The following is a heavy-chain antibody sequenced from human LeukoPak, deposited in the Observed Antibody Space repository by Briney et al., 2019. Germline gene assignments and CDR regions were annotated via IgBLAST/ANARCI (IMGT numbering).Heavy chain of an antibody. V-gene: IGHV3-21*01. J-gene: IGHJ6*03. CDR2: ITIRGTYI. Sequence: GRSLRLSCAASGFTFSSYTLNWVRQAPGKGLEWVSSITIRGTYIYYADSVKGRFTISRDDAKNSLYLQMNSLRAEDTAVYYCARPASDYDFWSGFYPDYYYYYMDVWGKGTTVTVSS. CDR1: GFTFSSYT. D-gene: IGHD3-3*01. CDR3: ARPASDYDFWSGFYPDYYYYYMDV.